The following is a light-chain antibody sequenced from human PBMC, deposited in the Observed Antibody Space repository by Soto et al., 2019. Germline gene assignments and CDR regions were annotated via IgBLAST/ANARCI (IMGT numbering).Light chain of an antibody. CDR1: SSNIGAGYD. CDR3: QSYDSSLSGAWV. CDR2: GNS. Sequence: QSVLTQPPSVSGAPGQRVTISCTGSSSNIGAGYDVHWYQQLPGTAPKLLIYGNSNRPSGVPDRFSGSKSGTSASLAITGLQDEDEADYYCQSYDSSLSGAWVFGGGTQLTVL. V-gene: IGLV1-40*01. J-gene: IGLJ3*02.